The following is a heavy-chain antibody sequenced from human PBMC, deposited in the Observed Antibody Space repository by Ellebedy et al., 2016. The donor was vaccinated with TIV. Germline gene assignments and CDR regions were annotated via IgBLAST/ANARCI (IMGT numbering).Heavy chain of an antibody. D-gene: IGHD2-2*01. CDR2: IKQDGSEK. CDR3: ARDFDCSSATCYDGGLDY. CDR1: GFTFSSYW. J-gene: IGHJ4*02. Sequence: PGGSLRLSCAASGFTFSSYWMSWVRQAPGKGLEWVANIKQDGSEKYYVDSVKGRFTISRDNAKNSLYLQMNSLRAEETAVYYCARDFDCSSATCYDGGLDYWGQGTLVTVSS. V-gene: IGHV3-7*01.